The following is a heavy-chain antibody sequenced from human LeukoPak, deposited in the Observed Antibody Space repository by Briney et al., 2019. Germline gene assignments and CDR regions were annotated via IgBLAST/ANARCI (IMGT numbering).Heavy chain of an antibody. CDR1: GFTFSGYS. CDR2: FGTRRTSI. V-gene: IGHV3-21*01. D-gene: IGHD3-22*01. J-gene: IGHJ4*02. Sequence: GGSLRLSCTASGFTFSGYSMNWIRQAPGKGLEWVSSFGTRRTSIYHAGSVKGRFAISRDNAKNSLYLQMNSLRAEDTALYYCAREVSEGFDFWGQGTLVTVSS. CDR3: AREVSEGFDF.